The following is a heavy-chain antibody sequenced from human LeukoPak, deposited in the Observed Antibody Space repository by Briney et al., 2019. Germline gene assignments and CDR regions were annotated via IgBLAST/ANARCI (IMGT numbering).Heavy chain of an antibody. CDR1: GGSISSYY. D-gene: IGHD6-19*01. Sequence: SQTLSLTCTVSGGSISSYYWYWIRQPPGKGLESVGYIFYSGRTNYNPSLKSRVTISVDTSKNQFSLKLNSVTAADTAVYFCARSAAVAGSSGWFDPWGQGTLVTVSS. V-gene: IGHV4-59*01. CDR2: IFYSGRT. J-gene: IGHJ5*02. CDR3: ARSAAVAGSSGWFDP.